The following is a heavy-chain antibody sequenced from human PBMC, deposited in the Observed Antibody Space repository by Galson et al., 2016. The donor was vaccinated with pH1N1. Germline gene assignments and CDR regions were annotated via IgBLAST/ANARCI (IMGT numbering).Heavy chain of an antibody. CDR1: AFTFRSYW. V-gene: IGHV3-7*01. CDR2: IKQDGSEK. Sequence: SLRLSCATSAFTFRSYWMTWVRQIPGKGLQWLANIKQDGSEKHYVDSVEGRFTISRDNAKNSLHLQMNSLRAEDTAVYYCARERAGAFHLWGQGTMVIVSS. J-gene: IGHJ3*01. CDR3: ARERAGAFHL.